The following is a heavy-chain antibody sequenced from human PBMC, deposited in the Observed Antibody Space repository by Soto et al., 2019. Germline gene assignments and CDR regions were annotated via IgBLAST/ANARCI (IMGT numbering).Heavy chain of an antibody. Sequence: GGSLRLSCEASGFTLNSYAMSWVRQAPGKGLEWVSAISDSGGSTYYADSMKGRFTISRDNSKNTLYLQMNSLRAEDTAIYYCAKDPFGHATAHLDYWGQGTLVTVSS. D-gene: IGHD3-10*01. V-gene: IGHV3-23*01. CDR3: AKDPFGHATAHLDY. CDR1: GFTLNSYA. CDR2: ISDSGGST. J-gene: IGHJ4*02.